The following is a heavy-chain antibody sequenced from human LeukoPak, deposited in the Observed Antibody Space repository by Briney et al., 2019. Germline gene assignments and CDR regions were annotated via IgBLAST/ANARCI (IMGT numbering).Heavy chain of an antibody. J-gene: IGHJ4*02. V-gene: IGHV3-48*01. CDR1: GFTFSSYS. Sequence: GGSLRLSCAASGFTFSSYSMNWLRQAPGKGLEWVSYISSSSTIYYADSVKGRFTISRDNAKNSLYLQMNSLRAEDTAVYYCARGPAWGQGTLVTVSS. CDR2: ISSSSTI. CDR3: ARGPA.